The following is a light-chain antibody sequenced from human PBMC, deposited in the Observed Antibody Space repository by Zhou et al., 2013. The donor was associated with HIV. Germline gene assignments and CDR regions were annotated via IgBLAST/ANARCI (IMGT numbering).Light chain of an antibody. V-gene: IGKV3-20*01. CDR2: GAS. J-gene: IGKJ4*01. CDR3: QQYGSSPT. Sequence: EIVLTQSPGTLSLSPGERATLSCRASQSISSGYLAWYLQKVGQAPRLLIYGASSRATGIPDRFRGRRSGTDFTLTISRLEPEDFAVYYCQQYGSSPTFGGGTKVE. CDR1: QSISSGY.